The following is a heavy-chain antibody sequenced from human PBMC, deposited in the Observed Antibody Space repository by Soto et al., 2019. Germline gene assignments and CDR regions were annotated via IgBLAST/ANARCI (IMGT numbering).Heavy chain of an antibody. V-gene: IGHV1-69*08. J-gene: IGHJ3*02. CDR3: ARDRYGSGSDDAFDI. CDR2: IIPILGIA. Sequence: QVQLVRSGAEVKKPGSSVKVSCKASGGTFSSYTISWVRQAPGQGLEWMGRIIPILGIANYAQKFQGRVTITADKSTSTAYMELSSLRSEDTAVYYCARDRYGSGSDDAFDIWGQGTMVTVSS. D-gene: IGHD3-10*01. CDR1: GGTFSSYT.